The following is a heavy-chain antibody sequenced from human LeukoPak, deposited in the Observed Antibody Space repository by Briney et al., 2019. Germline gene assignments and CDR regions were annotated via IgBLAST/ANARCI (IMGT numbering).Heavy chain of an antibody. Sequence: GGSLRLSCAASGFTFSSYAMSWVRQAPGKGLEWVSAISGSGGSTCYADSVKGRFTISRDNSKNTLYLQMNSLRAEDTAVYYCAKGRTFGGVIVPFDYWGQGTLVTVSS. D-gene: IGHD3-16*02. V-gene: IGHV3-23*01. CDR2: ISGSGGST. CDR3: AKGRTFGGVIVPFDY. J-gene: IGHJ4*02. CDR1: GFTFSSYA.